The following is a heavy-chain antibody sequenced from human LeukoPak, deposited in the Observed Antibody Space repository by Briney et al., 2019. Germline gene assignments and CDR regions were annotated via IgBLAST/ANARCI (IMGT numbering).Heavy chain of an antibody. J-gene: IGHJ4*02. Sequence: PGGSLRLSCAASGFTFSRYAMRWVRQAPGKGLVWVSAISGSGGSTYYADSVKGRFTISRDNSKNTLYLQMNSLRAEDTAVYYCAKDPNWGYSDYWGQGTLVTVSS. CDR3: AKDPNWGYSDY. CDR1: GFTFSRYA. CDR2: ISGSGGST. D-gene: IGHD7-27*01. V-gene: IGHV3-23*01.